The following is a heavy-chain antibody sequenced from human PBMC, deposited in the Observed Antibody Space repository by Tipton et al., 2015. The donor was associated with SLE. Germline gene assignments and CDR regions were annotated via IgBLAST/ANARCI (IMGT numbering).Heavy chain of an antibody. Sequence: SLRLSCAASGFTFSNYAMSWVRQAPGKGLEWVSRITRSAGSTYYTDSVKGRFTISRDNSENTLFLQMHSLRADDTAVYYCATDPGKSGLDNWGQGTLVTVSS. CDR3: ATDPGKSGLDN. CDR2: ITRSAGST. D-gene: IGHD3-3*01. CDR1: GFTFSNYA. V-gene: IGHV3-23*01. J-gene: IGHJ4*02.